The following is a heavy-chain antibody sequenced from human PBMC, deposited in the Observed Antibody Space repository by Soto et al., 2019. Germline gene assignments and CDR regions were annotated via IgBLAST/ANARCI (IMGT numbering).Heavy chain of an antibody. D-gene: IGHD5-18*01. V-gene: IGHV5-51*01. J-gene: IGHJ6*02. CDR2: IYPGDSDT. CDR3: ARTESGYSYGFADV. CDR1: GYSFTNYW. Sequence: GESLKISCTASGYSFTNYWIGWVRQVPGKGLEWMGIIYPGDSDTRYSPSFQGQVTISADKSISTAYLQWSSLKASDTAMYYCARTESGYSYGFADVWRQGTTVTVS.